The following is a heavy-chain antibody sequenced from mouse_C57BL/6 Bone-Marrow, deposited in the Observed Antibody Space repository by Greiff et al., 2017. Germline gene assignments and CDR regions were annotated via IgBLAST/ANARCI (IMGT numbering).Heavy chain of an antibody. CDR3: ARWGWLLRYYAMDY. J-gene: IGHJ4*01. CDR1: GYTFTSYW. CDR2: IDPSDSYT. Sequence: QVQLQPPGAELVMPGASVKLSCKASGYTFTSYWMHWVKQRPGQGLEWIGEIDPSDSYTNYNQKFKGKSTLTVDKSSSTAYMQLSSLTSEDSAVSYCARWGWLLRYYAMDYWGQGTSVTVSS. D-gene: IGHD2-3*01. V-gene: IGHV1-69*01.